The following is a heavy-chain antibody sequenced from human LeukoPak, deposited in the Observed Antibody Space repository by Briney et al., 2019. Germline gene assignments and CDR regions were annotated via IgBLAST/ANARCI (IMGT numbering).Heavy chain of an antibody. D-gene: IGHD3-16*01. V-gene: IGHV4-4*07. CDR1: SGSINSYY. J-gene: IGHJ4*02. CDR2: IYTTGRT. CDR3: ARHGYTASHYFLDF. Sequence: SSETLSLTCTVSSGSINSYYWGWVRQPAGRGLEWIGRIYTTGRTDYNPSLKSRLTMSVDTPKRQFSLNPRSVTAADTAIYYCARHGYTASHYFLDFWSQGTLVTVSS.